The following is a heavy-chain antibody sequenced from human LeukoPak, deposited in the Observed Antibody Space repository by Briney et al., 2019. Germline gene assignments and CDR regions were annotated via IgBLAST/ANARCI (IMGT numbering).Heavy chain of an antibody. Sequence: SQTLSLTCTVSGGSISSSTYYWGWIRQPPGKGLEWIASMYYIGSTYYNPSLKSRVTISQATSKNQFSLKLDSVTAADTAVYYCVKEGFWGRGTLVTVSS. J-gene: IGHJ4*02. V-gene: IGHV4-39*07. CDR1: GGSISSSTYY. CDR2: MYYIGST. CDR3: VKEGF.